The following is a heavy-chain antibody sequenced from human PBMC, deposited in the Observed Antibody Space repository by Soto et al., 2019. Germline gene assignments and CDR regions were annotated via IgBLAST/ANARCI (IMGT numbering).Heavy chain of an antibody. J-gene: IGHJ6*02. D-gene: IGHD1-26*01. CDR1: GFAFSNFH. CDR2: IGGAGNDI. V-gene: IGHV3-23*01. CDR3: AKRFSDAWEEGMDV. Sequence: EMQVLESGGGLVQPGGSLRLSCAASGFAFSNFHMNWVRQAPGKGLQWVATIGGAGNDIHYAGSVEGRFTVTRDNSKNTLHLQMSGLRDDDTAIYYCAKRFSDAWEEGMDVWGQGTTVTVSS.